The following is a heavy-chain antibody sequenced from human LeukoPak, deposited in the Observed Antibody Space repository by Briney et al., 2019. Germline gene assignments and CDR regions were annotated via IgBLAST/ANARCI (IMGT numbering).Heavy chain of an antibody. CDR2: IYYSGST. CDR3: AISIEDSNWFDP. Sequence: SQTLSLTCTVSGGSISSGGYYGSWIRQHPGKGLEWIGYIYYSGSTYYNPSLKSRVTISVDTSKNQFSLKLSSVTAADTAVYYCAISIEDSNWFDPWGQGTLVTVSS. D-gene: IGHD2-15*01. J-gene: IGHJ5*02. V-gene: IGHV4-31*03. CDR1: GGSISSGGYY.